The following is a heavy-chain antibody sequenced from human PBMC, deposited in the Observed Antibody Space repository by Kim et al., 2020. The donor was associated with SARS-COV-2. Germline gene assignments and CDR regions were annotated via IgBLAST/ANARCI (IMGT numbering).Heavy chain of an antibody. V-gene: IGHV3-74*03. CDR2: IDSDGRGS. CDR1: GFGFSQYW. Sequence: GGSLRLSCAASGFGFSQYWMHWVRQAPGQGLVWVSQIDSDGRGSSYADAVQGRFTTSRDNAKSTLYLQMNSLRVEDTAMYYRIRDNIQPGDLWGQGTMVT. CDR3: IRDNIQPGDL. J-gene: IGHJ3*01.